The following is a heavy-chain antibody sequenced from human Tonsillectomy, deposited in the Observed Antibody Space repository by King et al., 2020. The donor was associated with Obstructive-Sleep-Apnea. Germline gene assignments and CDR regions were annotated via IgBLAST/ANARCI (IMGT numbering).Heavy chain of an antibody. CDR2: ISAYNGNT. Sequence: QLVQSGAEVKKPGASVKVSCKASDYLFTSYGISWVRQAPGQGLEWMGWISAYNGNTNYAQKLQGRVTMTTDTSTSTAYMELRSLRSDDTAVYYCARDYYGSGSYYNPNAFDIWGQGTMVTVSS. V-gene: IGHV1-18*04. CDR1: DYLFTSYG. CDR3: ARDYYGSGSYYNPNAFDI. J-gene: IGHJ3*02. D-gene: IGHD3-10*01.